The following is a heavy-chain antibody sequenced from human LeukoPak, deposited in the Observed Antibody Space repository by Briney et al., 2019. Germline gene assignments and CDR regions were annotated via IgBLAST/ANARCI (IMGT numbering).Heavy chain of an antibody. Sequence: GGSLRLSCAASGFTFDDYGMSWVRQAPGKGLEWVSGINWNGGSTGYADSVKGRFTISRDNAKNSLYLQMNSLRAEDTALYYCAKSVVTARNWYFDLWGRGTLVTVSS. V-gene: IGHV3-20*04. CDR2: INWNGGST. CDR1: GFTFDDYG. J-gene: IGHJ2*01. D-gene: IGHD2-21*02. CDR3: AKSVVTARNWYFDL.